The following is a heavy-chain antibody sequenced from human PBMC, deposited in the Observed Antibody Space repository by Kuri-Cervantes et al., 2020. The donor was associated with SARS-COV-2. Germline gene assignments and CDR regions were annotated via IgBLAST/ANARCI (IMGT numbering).Heavy chain of an antibody. CDR2: INHSGST. CDR1: GGSFSGYY. Sequence: SETLSLTCAVYGGSFSGYYWSWIRQPPGKGLEWIGEINHSGSTNYNPSLKSRVTVSVDTSKNQFSLKLSSVAAADAAVYYWARAGYYYGMDVWGQGTTVTVSS. CDR3: ARAGYYYGMDV. J-gene: IGHJ6*02. V-gene: IGHV4-34*01.